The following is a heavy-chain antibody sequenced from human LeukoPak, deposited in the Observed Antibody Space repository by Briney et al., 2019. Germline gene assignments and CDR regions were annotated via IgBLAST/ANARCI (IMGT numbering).Heavy chain of an antibody. D-gene: IGHD1-14*01. CDR3: AKDLPPGPDY. CDR2: ISYDGSNK. J-gene: IGHJ4*02. CDR1: GFTFSSYG. V-gene: IGHV3-30*18. Sequence: GGSLRLSCGASGFTFSSYGMQWVRQAPGKGLEGVALISYDGSNKYYADSVKGRFTISRDNSKNTLYLQMNSLRAEDTAVNYCAKDLPPGPDYWGQVTLVTVSS.